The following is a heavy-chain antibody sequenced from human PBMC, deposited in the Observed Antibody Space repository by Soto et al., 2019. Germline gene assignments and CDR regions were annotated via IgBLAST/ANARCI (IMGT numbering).Heavy chain of an antibody. CDR2: VHYSGTT. CDR1: GGSISTYY. CDR3: ARERAHYYGSGSYPGY. Sequence: SETLSLTCTVSGGSISTYYWTWIRQPPGKGLEWIGYVHYSGTTNYNPSLKSRVTMSVDTSKNQFSLKASDSAIYYCARERAHYYGSGSYPGYWGQGTLVTVSS. V-gene: IGHV4-59*12. J-gene: IGHJ4*02. D-gene: IGHD3-10*01.